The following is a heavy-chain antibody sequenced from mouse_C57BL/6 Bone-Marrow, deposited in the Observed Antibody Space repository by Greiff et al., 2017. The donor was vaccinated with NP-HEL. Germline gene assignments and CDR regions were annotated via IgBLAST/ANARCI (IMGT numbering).Heavy chain of an antibody. J-gene: IGHJ1*03. Sequence: EVQLQESGGGLVKPGGSLKLSCAASGFTFSDYGMHWVRQAPEKGLEWVAYISSGSSTIYYADTVKGRFTISRDNAKNTLFLQMTSLRSEDTAMYYCARQERNYYGSSPYWYFDVWGTGTTVTVSS. D-gene: IGHD1-1*01. V-gene: IGHV5-17*01. CDR3: ARQERNYYGSSPYWYFDV. CDR2: ISSGSSTI. CDR1: GFTFSDYG.